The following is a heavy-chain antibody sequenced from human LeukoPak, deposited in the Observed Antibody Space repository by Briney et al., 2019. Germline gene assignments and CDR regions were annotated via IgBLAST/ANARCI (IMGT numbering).Heavy chain of an antibody. CDR1: GFTFSSYA. CDR2: ISGSGGST. V-gene: IGHV3-23*01. D-gene: IGHD2-2*01. J-gene: IGHJ4*02. Sequence: GGSLRLSCAASGFTFSSYAMSWVRQAPGKGLEWVSAISGSGGSTYYADSVKGRFTISRDNSKNTLYLQMNSLRAEDTAVYYCAKRYCSSTSCSLFDYWGQGTLVTVTS. CDR3: AKRYCSSTSCSLFDY.